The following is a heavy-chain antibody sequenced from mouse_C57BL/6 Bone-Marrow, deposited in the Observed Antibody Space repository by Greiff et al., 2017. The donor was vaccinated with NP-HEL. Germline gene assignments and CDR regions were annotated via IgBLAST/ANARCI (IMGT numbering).Heavy chain of an antibody. D-gene: IGHD1-1*01. CDR2: ISDGGSYT. J-gene: IGHJ1*03. CDR1: GFTFSSYA. Sequence: EVQGVESGGGLVKPGGSLKLSCAASGFTFSSYAMSWVRQTPEKRLEWVATISDGGSYTYYPDNVKGRITISRDNAKNNLYLQMSHLKSEDTAMYYCARDVRYYGRSWYFDVWGTGTTVTVSS. V-gene: IGHV5-4*01. CDR3: ARDVRYYGRSWYFDV.